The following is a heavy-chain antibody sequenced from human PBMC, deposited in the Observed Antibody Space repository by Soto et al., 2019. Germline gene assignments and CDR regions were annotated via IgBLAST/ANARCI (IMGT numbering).Heavy chain of an antibody. CDR3: AREDDTTGHYSWFDP. CDR2: FVPMFGSA. Sequence: WASVKVSCKPSGTTFDSFTFSWVRQAPGQGLEWMGGFVPMFGSASIAQRFQGRVRITADASTGTGFMELSDLRSEDSAIYYCAREDDTTGHYSWFDPWGPGTLVTV. CDR1: GTTFDSFT. J-gene: IGHJ5*02. D-gene: IGHD3-9*01. V-gene: IGHV1-69*13.